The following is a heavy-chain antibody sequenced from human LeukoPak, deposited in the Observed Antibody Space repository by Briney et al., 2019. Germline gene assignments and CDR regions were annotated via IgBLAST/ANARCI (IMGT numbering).Heavy chain of an antibody. CDR1: GFTFSNYW. CDR2: IKTDGSEK. J-gene: IGHJ4*02. Sequence: GGSLRLSCEGSGFTFSNYWMGWVRQAPGKGLQWVANIKTDGSEKYYVDSVKGRFTISRDNAKNSLYLQMNSLRAEDTAVYYCATLPWGGFGVYYFDYWGQGTLVTVSS. V-gene: IGHV3-7*03. D-gene: IGHD3-10*01. CDR3: ATLPWGGFGVYYFDY.